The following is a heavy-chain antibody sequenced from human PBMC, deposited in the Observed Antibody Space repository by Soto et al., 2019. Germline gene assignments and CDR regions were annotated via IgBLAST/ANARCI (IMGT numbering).Heavy chain of an antibody. CDR3: ARTRGQSLHLGELSNKYDYYYYRDV. J-gene: IGHJ6*03. CDR1: GFTFSSYA. V-gene: IGHV3-23*01. D-gene: IGHD3-16*02. CDR2: ISGSGGST. Sequence: EVQLLESGGGLVQPGGSLRLSCAASGFTFSSYAMSWVRQAPGKGLEWVSAISGSGGSTYYADSVKGRFTISRDNSKNTLYLQMNRLRAEDTAVYYCARTRGQSLHLGELSNKYDYYYYRDVWGKGTTVTVSS.